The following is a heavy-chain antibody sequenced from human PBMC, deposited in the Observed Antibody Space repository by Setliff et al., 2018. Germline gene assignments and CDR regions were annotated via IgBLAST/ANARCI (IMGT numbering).Heavy chain of an antibody. D-gene: IGHD3-3*01. Sequence: PGESLKISCTASGLSYINDWVSWVRQAPGKGLGWVSTIIGVGGGTYFADSVKGRFTISRDNSKNTLYRQMNSLRAEDTAIYYCAKVLAIFGVVTDIGFYFDYWGQGSLVTVSS. J-gene: IGHJ4*02. CDR2: IIGVGGGT. CDR1: GLSYINDW. CDR3: AKVLAIFGVVTDIGFYFDY. V-gene: IGHV3-23*01.